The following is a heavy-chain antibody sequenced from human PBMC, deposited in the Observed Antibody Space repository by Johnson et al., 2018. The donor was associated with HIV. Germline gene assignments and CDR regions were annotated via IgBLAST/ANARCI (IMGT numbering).Heavy chain of an antibody. CDR1: GFTVSSNY. J-gene: IGHJ3*02. V-gene: IGHV3-66*01. CDR3: ARDHRGEAMALDAFDI. Sequence: VQLVESGGGLVQPGGSLRLSCAASGFTVSSNYMSWVRQAPGKGLEWVSVIYSGGSTYYADSVKGRFTISRDNSKNTLYLQMNSLRAEDTAVYYCARDHRGEAMALDAFDIWGQGTMVTVSS. CDR2: IYSGGST. D-gene: IGHD5-18*01.